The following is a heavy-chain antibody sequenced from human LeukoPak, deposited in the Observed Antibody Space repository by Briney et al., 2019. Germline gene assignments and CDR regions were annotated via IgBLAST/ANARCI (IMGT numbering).Heavy chain of an antibody. Sequence: GGSLRLSCTASGFPFIEYSMNWVRQAPGKGLEWISYIGINSGNTNYADSVKGRFTISRDNSKNTLYLQMNSLRAEETAVYYCARGAAAGRLGYMDVWGKGTTVTVSS. CDR1: GFPFIEYS. CDR3: ARGAAAGRLGYMDV. CDR2: IGINSGNT. V-gene: IGHV3-48*01. J-gene: IGHJ6*03. D-gene: IGHD6-13*01.